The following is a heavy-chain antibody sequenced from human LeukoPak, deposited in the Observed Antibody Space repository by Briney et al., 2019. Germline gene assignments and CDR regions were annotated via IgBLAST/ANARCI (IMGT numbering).Heavy chain of an antibody. CDR2: IFRDGNT. J-gene: IGHJ1*01. D-gene: IGHD1-26*01. CDR1: NYSISSGYY. CDR3: ARQVGATLIYFHH. V-gene: IGHV4-38-2*01. Sequence: SETLSLTCGLSNYSISSGYYWGWIRQSPGEGLEWIGSIFRDGNTYYNPSLKSRVTISVDTSKNQFSLKLASVTAADTAVYYCARQVGATLIYFHHWGQGTLVLVSS.